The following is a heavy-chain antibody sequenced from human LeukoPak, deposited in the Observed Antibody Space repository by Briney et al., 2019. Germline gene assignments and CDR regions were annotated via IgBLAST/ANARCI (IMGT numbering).Heavy chain of an antibody. CDR2: ISAYNGDT. V-gene: IGHV1-18*01. D-gene: IGHD6-25*01. CDR3: ARASQRLGDSDY. Sequence: ASVEVSCKASGYTFTSYGISWMRQAPGQGLEWMGWISAYNGDTNYAQKFQGRVTMTTDTSTTTAYMELRSLRSDDTALYYCARASQRLGDSDYWGQGTLVTVSS. CDR1: GYTFTSYG. J-gene: IGHJ4*02.